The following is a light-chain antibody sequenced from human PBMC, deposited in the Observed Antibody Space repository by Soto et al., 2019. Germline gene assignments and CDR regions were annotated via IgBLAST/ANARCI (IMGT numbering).Light chain of an antibody. CDR3: QHYNSYSEA. CDR1: QTLSSW. J-gene: IGKJ1*01. CDR2: KAS. V-gene: IGKV1-5*03. Sequence: DIEMTQSPATLAASVCGSVTITCRASQTLSSWLVWYQQKPGKAPKLLIYKASTLKSGVPSRFSGSGSGTEFTLTISSLQPDDFATYYCQHYNSYSEAFGQGTKVDI.